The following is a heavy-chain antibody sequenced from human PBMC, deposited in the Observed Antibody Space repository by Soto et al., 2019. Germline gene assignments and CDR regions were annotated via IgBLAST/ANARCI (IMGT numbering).Heavy chain of an antibody. CDR2: IYHSGST. Sequence: SETLSLTCAVSGYSISSGYYWGWIRQPPGKGLEWIGSIYHSGSTYYNPSLKSRVTISVDTSKNQFSLKLSSVTAADTAVYYCAGGMATIYWGQGTLVTVSS. V-gene: IGHV4-38-2*01. CDR1: GYSISSGYY. J-gene: IGHJ4*02. CDR3: AGGMATIY. D-gene: IGHD5-12*01.